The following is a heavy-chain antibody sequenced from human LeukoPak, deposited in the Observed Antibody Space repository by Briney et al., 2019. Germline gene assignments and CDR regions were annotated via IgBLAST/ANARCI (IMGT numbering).Heavy chain of an antibody. CDR1: GFSFRRYA. CDR2: ISGPGPST. V-gene: IGHV3-23*01. J-gene: IGHJ3*01. D-gene: IGHD5-24*01. Sequence: GGSLRLSCAASGFSFRRYAMNWVRQAPGRGLEWVAVISGPGPSTVYADSVKGRFTISRDNSKNTLFLQLDSLRVEDTAIYYCAKEEMPHAFDLWGQGTMVTVPS. CDR3: AKEEMPHAFDL.